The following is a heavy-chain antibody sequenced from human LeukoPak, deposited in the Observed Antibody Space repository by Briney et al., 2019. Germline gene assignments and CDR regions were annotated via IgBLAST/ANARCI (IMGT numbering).Heavy chain of an antibody. CDR1: GGSFSGYY. J-gene: IGHJ6*03. Sequence: SETLSLTCAVYGGSFSGYYWSWIRQPPGKGLEWIGEINHSGSTNYNPSLKSRVTISVDTSKNQFSLKLSSVTAADTAVYYCARAWGVRSFSYYYMDVWGKGTTVTVSS. CDR3: ARAWGVRSFSYYYMDV. D-gene: IGHD3-10*01. V-gene: IGHV4-34*01. CDR2: INHSGST.